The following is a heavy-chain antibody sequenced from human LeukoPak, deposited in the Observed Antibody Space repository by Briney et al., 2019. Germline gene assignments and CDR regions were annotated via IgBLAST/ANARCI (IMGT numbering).Heavy chain of an antibody. CDR3: ASESDGDYYFDY. CDR2: IIPTFGTA. J-gene: IGHJ4*02. V-gene: IGHV1-69*13. CDR1: GYTFTSYA. Sequence: ASVKVSCKASGYTFTSYAISWVRQAPAQGLEWMGGIIPTFGTANYAQKFQGRVTITADESTSTAYMELSSLRSEDTAVYYCASESDGDYYFDYWGQGTLVTVSS. D-gene: IGHD4-17*01.